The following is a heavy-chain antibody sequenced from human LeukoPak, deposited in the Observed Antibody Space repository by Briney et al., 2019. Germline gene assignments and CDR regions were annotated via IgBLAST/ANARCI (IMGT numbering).Heavy chain of an antibody. V-gene: IGHV3-30-3*01. D-gene: IGHD3-10*01. Sequence: GRSLRLSCAASGFTFSNYAMNWVRQAPGKGLEWVAVISYDGSNEYYADSVKGRFTISRDNSKNTLYLQMSSLRAEDTAVYYCAKVGDYYGSGKYSNFDYWGQGTLVTVSS. CDR2: ISYDGSNE. CDR3: AKVGDYYGSGKYSNFDY. J-gene: IGHJ4*02. CDR1: GFTFSNYA.